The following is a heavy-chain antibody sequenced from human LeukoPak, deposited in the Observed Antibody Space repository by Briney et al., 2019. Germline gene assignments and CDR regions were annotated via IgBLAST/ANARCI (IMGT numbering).Heavy chain of an antibody. CDR3: ARDRGYCSGGSCGLGY. D-gene: IGHD2-15*01. J-gene: IGHJ4*02. CDR2: IYYSGGT. V-gene: IGHV4-30-4*01. Sequence: SETLSLTCTVSGGSISSGDYYWSWIRQPPGKGLEWIGYIYYSGGTYCNPSLKSRVTISVDTSKNQFSLKLSSVTAADTAVHYCARDRGYCSGGSCGLGYWGQGTLVTVSS. CDR1: GGSISSGDYY.